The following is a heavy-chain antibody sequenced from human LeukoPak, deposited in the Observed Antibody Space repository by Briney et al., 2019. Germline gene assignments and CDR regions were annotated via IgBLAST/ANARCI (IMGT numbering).Heavy chain of an antibody. CDR1: GFTFTNYA. Sequence: GGSLRLSCAASGFTFTNYAMSWVRQAPGKGLEWVSAISGSGGSTYYADSVKGRFTISRDNSKNTLYLQMNSLRAEDTAVYYCAKSRTSPTPGRYYYYMDVWGKGTTVTVSS. V-gene: IGHV3-23*01. D-gene: IGHD2-15*01. J-gene: IGHJ6*03. CDR2: ISGSGGST. CDR3: AKSRTSPTPGRYYYYMDV.